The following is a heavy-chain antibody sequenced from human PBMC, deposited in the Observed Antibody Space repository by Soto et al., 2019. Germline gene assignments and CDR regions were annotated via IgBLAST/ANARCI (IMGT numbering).Heavy chain of an antibody. D-gene: IGHD1-1*01. CDR1: GGTIRSGGYY. CDR3: GTVPLT. J-gene: IGHJ4*02. V-gene: IGHV4-31*03. CDR2: IYYSGST. Sequence: ASETLSLPSTVFGGTIRSGGYYWSWIRQHPGKGLERIGYIYYSGSTYYNPSRKSRVTISVDTSKNQFSLKLSSVTAADTAVYYCGTVPLTWGQGSLVPVSS.